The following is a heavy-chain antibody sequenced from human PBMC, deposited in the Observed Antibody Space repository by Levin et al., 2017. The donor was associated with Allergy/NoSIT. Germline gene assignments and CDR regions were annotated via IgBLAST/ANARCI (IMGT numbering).Heavy chain of an antibody. CDR2: TYYRSKWYN. V-gene: IGHV6-1*01. CDR3: ARSSGYTPSDAFDI. J-gene: IGHJ3*02. D-gene: IGHD3-22*01. CDR1: GDSVSSNSAA. Sequence: KTSETLSLTCAISGDSVSSNSAAWNWIRQSPSRGLEWLGRTYYRSKWYNDYAVSVKSRITINPDTSKNQFSLQLNSVTPEDTAVYYCARSSGYTPSDAFDIWGQGTMVTVSS.